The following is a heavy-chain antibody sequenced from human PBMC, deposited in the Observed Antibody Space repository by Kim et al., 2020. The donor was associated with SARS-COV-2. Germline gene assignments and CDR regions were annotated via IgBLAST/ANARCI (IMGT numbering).Heavy chain of an antibody. CDR2: IDHSGKT. D-gene: IGHD3-10*01. V-gene: IGHV4-38-2*02. CDR3: ARDQPFYYGSGSQLFDY. Sequence: SETLSLTCTVSGRSISSGYYWGWIRQPPGKGLEWIGSIDHSGKTYFNPSLKSRLRLSVDTSKNQFSLKLTSVTAADTAVYFCARDQPFYYGSGSQLFDY. J-gene: IGHJ4*01. CDR1: GRSISSGYY.